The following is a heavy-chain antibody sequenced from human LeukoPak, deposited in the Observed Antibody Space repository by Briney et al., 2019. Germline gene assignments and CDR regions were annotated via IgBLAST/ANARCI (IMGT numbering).Heavy chain of an antibody. J-gene: IGHJ5*02. CDR1: GFTFSSYW. Sequence: GGSLRLSCAASGFTFSSYWMSWVRQAPGKGLEWVANIKQDGSEKYYVDSVKGRFTISRDNSKNTLYLQMNSLRAEDTAVYYCAKDKGVGFWFDPWGQGTLVTVSS. CDR2: IKQDGSEK. CDR3: AKDKGVGFWFDP. V-gene: IGHV3-7*03. D-gene: IGHD2-15*01.